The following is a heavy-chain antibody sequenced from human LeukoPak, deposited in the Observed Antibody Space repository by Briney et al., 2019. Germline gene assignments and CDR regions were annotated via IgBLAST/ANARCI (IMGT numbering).Heavy chain of an antibody. CDR2: IYHSGST. CDR3: ARSTYYDILTGYPIHLFDP. V-gene: IGHV4-30-2*01. Sequence: TSQTLSLTCAVSGGSISSGGYSWSWIRHPPGKGLEWIGYIYHSGSTYYNPTLKSRVTISVDRSKNQFSLKLSSVTAADTAVYYCARSTYYDILTGYPIHLFDPWGQGTLVTVSS. J-gene: IGHJ5*02. CDR1: GGSISSGGYS. D-gene: IGHD3-9*01.